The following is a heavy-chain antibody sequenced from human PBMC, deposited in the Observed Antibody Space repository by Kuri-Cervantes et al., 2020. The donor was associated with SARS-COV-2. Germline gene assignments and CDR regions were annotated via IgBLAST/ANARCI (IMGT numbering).Heavy chain of an antibody. J-gene: IGHJ5*02. D-gene: IGHD3-22*01. CDR2: IYHSGST. Sequence: SETLSLTCTVSGASISSSTYYWGWIRQPPGKGLEWIGYIYHSGSTNYNPSLNSRVTISIDTSKNQFALRLSTVTAADTAVYYCARGGTYYYDRSGFDWFDPWGQGTLVTVSS. CDR1: GASISSSTYY. V-gene: IGHV4-61*05. CDR3: ARGGTYYYDRSGFDWFDP.